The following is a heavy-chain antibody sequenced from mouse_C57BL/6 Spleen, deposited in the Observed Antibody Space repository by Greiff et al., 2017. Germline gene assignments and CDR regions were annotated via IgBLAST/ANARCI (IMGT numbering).Heavy chain of an antibody. CDR3: ARTWDRGAYALDY. V-gene: IGHV1-58*01. D-gene: IGHD3-3*01. Sequence: VQLKQSGAELVRPGSSVKMSCKTSGYTFTSYGINWVKQRPGQGLEWIGYINIGNGYTEYNEKFKGKATLTSDPSSSTAYMQLSSLTSEDSAFXFCARTWDRGAYALDYWGQGTSVTVSS. J-gene: IGHJ4*01. CDR2: INIGNGYT. CDR1: GYTFTSYG.